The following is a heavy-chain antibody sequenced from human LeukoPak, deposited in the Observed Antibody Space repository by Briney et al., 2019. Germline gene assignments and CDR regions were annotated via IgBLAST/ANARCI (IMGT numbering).Heavy chain of an antibody. D-gene: IGHD2-2*01. J-gene: IGHJ4*02. Sequence: GGSLRLSCAASGFTVSSNYMSWVRQAPGKGLEWVSLIYSGGSTYYADSVKGRFTISRDHSKNTLYLQMGSLRAEDMAVYYCARGGDQLLSPFDYWGQGTLVTVSS. V-gene: IGHV3-66*02. CDR3: ARGGDQLLSPFDY. CDR2: IYSGGST. CDR1: GFTVSSNY.